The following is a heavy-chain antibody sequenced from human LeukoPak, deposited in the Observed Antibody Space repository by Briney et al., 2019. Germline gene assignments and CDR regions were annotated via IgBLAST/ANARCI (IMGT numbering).Heavy chain of an antibody. CDR2: VSGSSGTK. CDR3: AGGGTLPDY. Sequence: GGSLRLSCAASGFSFSNYAMTWVRQAPGKGLAWVSVVSGSSGTKYYADSVKGRFTISRDNSKNTLYLQMNSLRAEDTAVYYCAGGGTLPDYWGQGTLVTVSS. J-gene: IGHJ4*02. D-gene: IGHD2-15*01. V-gene: IGHV3-23*01. CDR1: GFSFSNYA.